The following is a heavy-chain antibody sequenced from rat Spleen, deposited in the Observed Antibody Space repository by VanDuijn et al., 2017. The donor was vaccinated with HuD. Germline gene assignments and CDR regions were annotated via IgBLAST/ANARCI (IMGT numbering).Heavy chain of an antibody. Sequence: EVQLVESGGGLVQPGNSLKLSCAASGFTFSDYAMAWVRQSPKKGLEWVATIIYDGSSTYYRDSVKGRFTISRDNAKSTLYLQMDSLRSEDTATYYCSGSRVPWYLDFWGPGTMVTVSS. CDR2: IIYDGSST. D-gene: IGHD1-11*01. CDR3: SGSRVPWYLDF. J-gene: IGHJ1*01. CDR1: GFTFSDYA. V-gene: IGHV5-17*01.